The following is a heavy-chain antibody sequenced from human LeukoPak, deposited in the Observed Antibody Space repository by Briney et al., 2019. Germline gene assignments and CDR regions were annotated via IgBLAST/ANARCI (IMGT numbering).Heavy chain of an antibody. J-gene: IGHJ4*02. CDR2: ISSSSSYI. Sequence: NSGGSLRLSCAASGFTFSSYSMNWVRQAPGKGLEWVSSISSSSSYIYYADSVKGRFTISRDNAKNSLYLQMNSLRAEDTAVYYCSRDSGGIHYWSSTSCHGYYFGLWGQGTLVTVSS. CDR1: GFTFSSYS. V-gene: IGHV3-21*01. D-gene: IGHD2-2*01. CDR3: SRDSGGIHYWSSTSCHGYYFGL.